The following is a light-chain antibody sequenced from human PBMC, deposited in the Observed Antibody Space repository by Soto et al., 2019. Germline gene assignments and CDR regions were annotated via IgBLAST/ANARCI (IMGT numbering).Light chain of an antibody. Sequence: EIVLTQSPVTLSLSPGERATLSCRASQSVSSSYLAWYQQKPGQAPRLLIYGASSRATGIPDRFSGSGSGTDFTLTISGLEPEDFAVYYCQQYVSSPRTFGQGTKVDIK. CDR1: QSVSSSY. CDR3: QQYVSSPRT. V-gene: IGKV3-20*01. J-gene: IGKJ1*01. CDR2: GAS.